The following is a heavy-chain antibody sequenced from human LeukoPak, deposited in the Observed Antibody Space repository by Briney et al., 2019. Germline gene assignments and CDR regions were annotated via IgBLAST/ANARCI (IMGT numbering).Heavy chain of an antibody. CDR2: MYYSGST. CDR3: ARPYYYDSRIDP. CDR1: GGSISSGDYY. J-gene: IGHJ5*02. V-gene: IGHV4-30-4*01. Sequence: SETLSLTCTVSGGSISSGDYYWSWIRQPPGKGLEWIGYMYYSGSTYYNPSLKSRVTISVDTSKNQFSLKLSSVTVADTAVYYCARPYYYDSRIDPWGQGTLVTVSS. D-gene: IGHD3-22*01.